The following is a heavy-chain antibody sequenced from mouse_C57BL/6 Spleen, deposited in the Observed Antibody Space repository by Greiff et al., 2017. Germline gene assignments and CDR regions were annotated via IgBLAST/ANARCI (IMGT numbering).Heavy chain of an antibody. V-gene: IGHV1-22*01. CDR1: GYTFTDYN. D-gene: IGHD1-1*01. CDR2: INPNNGGT. CDR3: ARSSFHYYGSTYFDY. J-gene: IGHJ2*01. Sequence: VQLKESGPELVKPGASVKMSCKASGYTFTDYNMHWVKQSHGKSLEWIGYINPNNGGTSYNQKFKGKATLTVNKSSSTAYMELRSLTSEDSAVYYCARSSFHYYGSTYFDYWGQGTTLTVSS.